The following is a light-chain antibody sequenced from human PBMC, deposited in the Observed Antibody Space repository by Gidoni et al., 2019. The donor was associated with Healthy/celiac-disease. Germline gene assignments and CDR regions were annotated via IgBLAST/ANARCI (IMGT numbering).Light chain of an antibody. CDR1: QSVSSSY. V-gene: IGKV3-20*01. J-gene: IGKJ4*01. CDR2: GAS. Sequence: EIVLTQSPATLSLSPGERATLSCRASQSVSSSYLAWYQQKPGQAPRLLIDGASSRATGIPDRFSGSGAGTDFTLTISRLDPEDFAVYYCQQYGSSPLTFGGGTKVEIK. CDR3: QQYGSSPLT.